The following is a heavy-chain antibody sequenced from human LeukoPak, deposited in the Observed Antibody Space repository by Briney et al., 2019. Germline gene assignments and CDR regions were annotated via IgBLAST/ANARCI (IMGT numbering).Heavy chain of an antibody. CDR3: ARGSVVPAAIGY. Sequence: PGGSLRLSCAASGFTFDDYAMHWVRQAPGKGLEWVSGISWNSGSIGYADSVKGRFTISRDNAKNSLYLQMNSLRAEDTALYYCARGSVVPAAIGYWGQGTLVTVSS. CDR1: GFTFDDYA. V-gene: IGHV3-9*01. J-gene: IGHJ4*02. CDR2: ISWNSGSI. D-gene: IGHD2-2*01.